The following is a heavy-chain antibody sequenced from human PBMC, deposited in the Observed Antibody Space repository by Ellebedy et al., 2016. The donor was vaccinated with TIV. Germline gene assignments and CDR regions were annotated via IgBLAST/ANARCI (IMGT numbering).Heavy chain of an antibody. J-gene: IGHJ4*02. Sequence: PGGSLRLSCAASGFTFSSYSMNWVRQAPGKGLEWVSYISSSSSYIYYADSVKGRFTISRDNAKNSLYLQMNSLRAEDTAVYYCARDEGHGYDILTGYHQWGQGTLVTVSS. CDR1: GFTFSSYS. CDR2: ISSSSSYI. D-gene: IGHD3-9*01. CDR3: ARDEGHGYDILTGYHQ. V-gene: IGHV3-21*01.